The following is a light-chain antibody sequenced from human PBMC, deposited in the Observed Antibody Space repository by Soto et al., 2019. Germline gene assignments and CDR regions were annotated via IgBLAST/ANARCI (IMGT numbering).Light chain of an antibody. Sequence: EIVLTQSPGTLSLSPGERATLSCRASQSVSSSNLAWYQQKPGQAPRLLIFGATTRATGMPARFSGSGSGTEFTLTISSLQSEDFAVYYCQQYIDWPQTFGQGTKVDIK. CDR3: QQYIDWPQT. V-gene: IGKV3-15*01. CDR2: GAT. CDR1: QSVSSSN. J-gene: IGKJ1*01.